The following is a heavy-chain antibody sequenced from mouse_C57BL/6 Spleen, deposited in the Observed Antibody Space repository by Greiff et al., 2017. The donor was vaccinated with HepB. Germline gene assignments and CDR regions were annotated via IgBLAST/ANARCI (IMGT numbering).Heavy chain of an antibody. CDR2: IYPGDGDT. CDR1: GYAFSSSW. CDR3: AREEYYGSSYDYAMDY. J-gene: IGHJ4*01. Sequence: VQLQQSGPELVKPGASVKISCKASGYAFSSSWMNWVKQRPGKGLEWIGRIYPGDGDTNYNGKFKGKATLTADKSSSTAYMQLSSLTSEDSAVYFCAREEYYGSSYDYAMDYWGQGTSVTVSS. V-gene: IGHV1-82*01. D-gene: IGHD1-1*01.